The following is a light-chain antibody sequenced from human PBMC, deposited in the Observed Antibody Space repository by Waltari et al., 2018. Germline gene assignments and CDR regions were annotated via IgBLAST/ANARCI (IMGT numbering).Light chain of an antibody. CDR3: QQYHSYPLT. CDR1: QGANSY. J-gene: IGKJ4*01. Sequence: DVKLTQSPPFLSASVGERVASTCRASQGANSYLTWFQQKPGKAPKVLVFGASTLQSGVPSRFSGSGSGTDFTLTISSLQPEDIATYSCQQYHSYPLTFGGGTKVETK. V-gene: IGKV1-9*01. CDR2: GAS.